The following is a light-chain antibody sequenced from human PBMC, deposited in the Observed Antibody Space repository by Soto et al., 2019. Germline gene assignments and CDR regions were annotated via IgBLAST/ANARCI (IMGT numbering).Light chain of an antibody. V-gene: IGKV3D-15*01. J-gene: IGKJ4*01. Sequence: DIVMTQSPATLSMYPGERVTLSCRASQNVNINLAWYQQKPGQAPRLLIYHASNRAPGIPARFSGSGSGTEFSLTISSLQSEDFAVYHCQQYDDWQTFGGGTKVDI. CDR1: QNVNIN. CDR3: QQYDDWQT. CDR2: HAS.